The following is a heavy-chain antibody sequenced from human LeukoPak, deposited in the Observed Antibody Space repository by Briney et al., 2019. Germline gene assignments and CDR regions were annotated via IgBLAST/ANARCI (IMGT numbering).Heavy chain of an antibody. V-gene: IGHV7-4-1*02. J-gene: IGHJ4*02. CDR3: AREIAAAEDY. Sequence: ASVTVSCKGSGYTFTIYAMNWVRQAPGQGIEWMGWINTNTGNPTYAQGFTGRFVFSLDTSVSTAYLQISSLKAEDTAVYYCAREIAAAEDYWGQGTLVTVSS. CDR2: INTNTGNP. CDR1: GYTFTIYA. D-gene: IGHD6-13*01.